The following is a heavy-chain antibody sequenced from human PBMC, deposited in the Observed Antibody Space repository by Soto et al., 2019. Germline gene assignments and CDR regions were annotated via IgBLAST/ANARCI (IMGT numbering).Heavy chain of an antibody. CDR1: GFTFSSYG. CDR3: AREYGSGSYYNSSDAFDI. J-gene: IGHJ3*02. Sequence: QVQLVESGGGVVQPGRSLRLSCAASGFTFSSYGMHWVRQAPGKGLEWVAVIWYDGSNKYYADSVKGRFTISRDNSKNTLYLQMNSLRADDTAVYYCAREYGSGSYYNSSDAFDIWGQGTMVTVSS. D-gene: IGHD3-10*01. V-gene: IGHV3-33*01. CDR2: IWYDGSNK.